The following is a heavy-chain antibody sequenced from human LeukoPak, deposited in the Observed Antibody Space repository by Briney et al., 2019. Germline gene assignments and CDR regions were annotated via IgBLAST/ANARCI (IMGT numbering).Heavy chain of an antibody. CDR3: AKGPRGYSGYDSYYFDY. J-gene: IGHJ4*02. Sequence: GGSLRLSCAASGFSFSRYTMSWVRQAPGKGLEWISYISSSSTTMKYADSVKGRFIISRDNAKNSVYLQMNSLRAEDTAVYYCAKGPRGYSGYDSYYFDYWGQGTLVTVSS. V-gene: IGHV3-48*01. CDR2: ISSSSTTM. D-gene: IGHD5-12*01. CDR1: GFSFSRYT.